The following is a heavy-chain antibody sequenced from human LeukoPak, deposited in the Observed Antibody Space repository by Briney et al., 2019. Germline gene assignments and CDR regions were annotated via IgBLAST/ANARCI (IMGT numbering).Heavy chain of an antibody. V-gene: IGHV4-31*03. D-gene: IGHD3-22*01. CDR3: TTIPPNYYYDSSGSRYFDL. CDR2: IYYSGST. J-gene: IGHJ2*01. Sequence: SETLSLTCTVSGGSISSGGNYWSWIRQHPGKGLEWIGYIYYSGSTYYNPTLKSRVTISVDTSKNQFSLKLSSVTAADTAVYYCTTIPPNYYYDSSGSRYFDLWGRGTLVTVSS. CDR1: GGSISSGGNY.